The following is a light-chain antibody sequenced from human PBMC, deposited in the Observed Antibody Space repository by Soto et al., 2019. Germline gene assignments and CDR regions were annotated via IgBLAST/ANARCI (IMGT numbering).Light chain of an antibody. V-gene: IGLV2-8*01. CDR3: SSYAGSNSVL. CDR1: SSDVGGYNY. Sequence: SALTQPPSASGSPGQSVTISCTGMSSDVGGYNYVSWYQQHPGKAPKLMIYEVTKRPSGVPDRFSGSKSGNTASLTVSGLQAEDEADYYCSSYAGSNSVLFGGGTKLTVL. J-gene: IGLJ2*01. CDR2: EVT.